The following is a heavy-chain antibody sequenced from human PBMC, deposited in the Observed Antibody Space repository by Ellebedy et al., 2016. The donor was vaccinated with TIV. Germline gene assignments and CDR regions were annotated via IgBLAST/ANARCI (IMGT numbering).Heavy chain of an antibody. CDR2: IYPGDSDT. CDR1: GSSFTSYW. D-gene: IGHD6-13*01. J-gene: IGHJ4*02. V-gene: IGHV5-51*01. Sequence: GGSLRLXXKGSGSSFTSYWIGWVRQLPGKGLEWMGIIYPGDSDTRYSPSLQGQVTISADKSISTAYLQWSSLKASDTAMYYCARLTAAAGTGYFDYWGQGTLVTVSS. CDR3: ARLTAAAGTGYFDY.